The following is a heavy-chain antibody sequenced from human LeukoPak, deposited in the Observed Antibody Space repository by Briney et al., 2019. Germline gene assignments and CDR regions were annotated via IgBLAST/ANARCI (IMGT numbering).Heavy chain of an antibody. V-gene: IGHV3-21*01. D-gene: IGHD6-25*01. CDR3: ARGSWTAGAIDY. CDR2: ISSSSSYI. Sequence: GGSLRLSCAASGFTFSSYSMNWVRQAPGKGLEWVSSISSSSSYIYYADSVKGRFTISRDNAKNSLYLQMNSLGAEDTAVYYCARGSWTAGAIDYWGQGTLVTVSS. CDR1: GFTFSSYS. J-gene: IGHJ4*02.